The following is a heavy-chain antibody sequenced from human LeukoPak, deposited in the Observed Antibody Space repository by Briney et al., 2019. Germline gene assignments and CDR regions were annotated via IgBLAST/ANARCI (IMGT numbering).Heavy chain of an antibody. Sequence: SQTLSLTCTFSGGSISSGGYSWSWIRQHPGKGLEWIGYIYYSGSTYYNPSLKSRVTISVDTSKNQFSLKLSSVTAADTAVYYCARTYYYDSSGYFDAFDIWGQGTMVTVSS. CDR2: IYYSGST. D-gene: IGHD3-22*01. CDR1: GGSISSGGYS. V-gene: IGHV4-31*03. CDR3: ARTYYYDSSGYFDAFDI. J-gene: IGHJ3*02.